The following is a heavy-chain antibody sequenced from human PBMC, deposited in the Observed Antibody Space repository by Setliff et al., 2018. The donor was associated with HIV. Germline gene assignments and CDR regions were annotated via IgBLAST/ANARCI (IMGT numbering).Heavy chain of an antibody. CDR2: IYTSGST. CDR3: ARSPRLRGGHNWFDP. D-gene: IGHD4-17*01. V-gene: IGHV4-61*09. J-gene: IGHJ5*02. CDR1: GGSISSGSYY. Sequence: PSETLSLTCTVSGGSISSGSYYWSWIRQPAGKGLEWIGHIYTSGSTNYNPSLKSRVTISEDTSKHQFSLKLTSVTAADTAVYYCARSPRLRGGHNWFDPWGQGTLVTVPQ.